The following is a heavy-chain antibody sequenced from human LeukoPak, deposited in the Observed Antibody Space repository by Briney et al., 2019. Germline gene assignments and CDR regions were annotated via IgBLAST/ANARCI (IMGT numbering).Heavy chain of an antibody. V-gene: IGHV3-30*02. CDR1: GSGFSFTAYG. Sequence: PGGSLRLSCAASGSGFSFTAYGMHWVRQAPGKGLEWVALIRYDGSNKYYADSVKGRFTISRDNSKNTLYLQMNSLRAEDTAMYYCAKSRDPVWGSYRPREDYFDYWGQGTLVTVSS. J-gene: IGHJ4*02. D-gene: IGHD3-16*02. CDR3: AKSRDPVWGSYRPREDYFDY. CDR2: IRYDGSNK.